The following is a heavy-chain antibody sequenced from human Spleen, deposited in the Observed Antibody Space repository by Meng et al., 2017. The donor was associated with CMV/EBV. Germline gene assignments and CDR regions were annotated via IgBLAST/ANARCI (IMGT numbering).Heavy chain of an antibody. CDR1: GFFVDTHY. CDR2: MSSGGTT. V-gene: IGHV3-53*01. Sequence: GGSLRLSCAASGFFVDTHYINWLRQAPGKGLEWVSLMSSGGTTYYADSVRSRFTMSRDNSKNTLWLQMNGLRDEDTAVYYCARDLDMGYFDLWGQGMLVTVSS. J-gene: IGHJ4*02. CDR3: ARDLDMGYFDL.